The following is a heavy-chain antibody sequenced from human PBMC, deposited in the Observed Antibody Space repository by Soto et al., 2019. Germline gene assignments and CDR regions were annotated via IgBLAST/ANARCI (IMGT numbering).Heavy chain of an antibody. J-gene: IGHJ4*02. V-gene: IGHV4-30-4*01. CDR1: GGSISSGDYY. CDR3: ARAFSENYDILTGYYSLDY. D-gene: IGHD3-9*01. Sequence: SETLSLTCTVSGGSISSGDYYWSWIRQPPGKGLEWIGYIYYSGSTYYNPSLKSRVTISVDTSKNQFSLKLSSVTAADTAAYYCARAFSENYDILTGYYSLDYWGQGTLVTVSS. CDR2: IYYSGST.